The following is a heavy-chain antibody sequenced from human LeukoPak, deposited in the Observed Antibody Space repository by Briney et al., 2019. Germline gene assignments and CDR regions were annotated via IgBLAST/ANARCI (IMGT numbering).Heavy chain of an antibody. D-gene: IGHD3-22*01. CDR1: GGSISSGSYY. CDR3: ARVVDIRGLVVVIGGRDDAFDI. J-gene: IGHJ3*02. V-gene: IGHV4-61*02. Sequence: SETLSLTCTVSGGSISSGSYYWSWIRQPAGKGLEWIGRIYTSGSTNYNPSLKSRVTISVDTSKNQFSLKLSSVTAADTAVYYCARVVDIRGLVVVIGGRDDAFDIWGQGTMVTVSS. CDR2: IYTSGST.